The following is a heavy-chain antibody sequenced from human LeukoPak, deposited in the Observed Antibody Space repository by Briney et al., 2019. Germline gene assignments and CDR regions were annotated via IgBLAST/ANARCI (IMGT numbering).Heavy chain of an antibody. Sequence: PSQTLSLTCTVSGGSISSGDYYWSWIRQPPGKGLEWIGYIYYSGSTYYNPSLKSRVTISVDTSKNQFSLKLSSVTAADTAVYYCARDHGYGYGDYFDYWGQGTLVTVSS. D-gene: IGHD5-18*01. CDR2: IYYSGST. J-gene: IGHJ4*02. CDR3: ARDHGYGYGDYFDY. V-gene: IGHV4-30-4*08. CDR1: GGSISSGDYY.